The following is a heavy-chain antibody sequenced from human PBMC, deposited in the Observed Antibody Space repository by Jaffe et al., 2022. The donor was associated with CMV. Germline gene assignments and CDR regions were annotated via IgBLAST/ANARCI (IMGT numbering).Heavy chain of an antibody. CDR2: VDDGGSST. CDR1: GFTFSKSW. Sequence: EVRLVESGGGVVQPGGSLRLSCVASGFTFSKSWMHWVRQAPGKGLVWVSRVDDGGSSTTYADSVRGRFTISRDNAKNTLYLQMNSLRAEDTAIYYCASLSGGYWGQGTLVTVSS. V-gene: IGHV3-74*01. CDR3: ASLSGGY. J-gene: IGHJ4*02.